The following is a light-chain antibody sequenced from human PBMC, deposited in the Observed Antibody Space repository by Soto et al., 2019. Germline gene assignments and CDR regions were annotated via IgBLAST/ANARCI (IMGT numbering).Light chain of an antibody. CDR3: QAWDTSTVV. CDR1: KLGNKY. J-gene: IGLJ2*01. V-gene: IGLV3-1*01. CDR2: QDT. Sequence: SSELTQPPSVSVSPGQTARITCSGDKLGNKYACWYQQKPGQSPVLVIYQDTTRPSGIPERFSGSNSGNTATLTISGTQAMDEADYYCQAWDTSTVVFGGGTKLTVL.